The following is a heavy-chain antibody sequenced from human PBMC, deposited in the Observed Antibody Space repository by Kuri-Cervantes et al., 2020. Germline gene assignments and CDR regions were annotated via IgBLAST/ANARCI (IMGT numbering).Heavy chain of an antibody. CDR2: TYYRSKWYN. J-gene: IGHJ6*04. CDR3: ASGNLDFWSGYSFLDV. V-gene: IGHV6-1*01. Sequence: SQTLSLTCAISGDSVSSNSAAWNWIRQSPSRGLEWLGRTYYRSKWYNDYAVSVKSRITINPDTSKNQFSLQLNSVTPEDTAVYYCASGNLDFWSGYSFLDVWGKGTTVTVSS. CDR1: GDSVSSNSAA. D-gene: IGHD3-3*01.